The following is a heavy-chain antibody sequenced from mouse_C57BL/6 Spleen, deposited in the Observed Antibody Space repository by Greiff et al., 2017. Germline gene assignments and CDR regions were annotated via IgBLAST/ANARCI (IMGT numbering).Heavy chain of an antibody. CDR2: IDPSDSDT. D-gene: IGHD1-1*01. CDR3: ARRYGFYFGY. J-gene: IGHJ2*01. CDR1: GYTFTSYW. Sequence: VQLQQPGAELVKPGASVKLSCKASGYTFTSYWMQWVKQRPGQGLEWIGEIDPSDSDTNYNQKFKGKATMTVDTSSSTAYMQLSSLTSEDSAVYYCARRYGFYFGYWGQGTTLTVSS. V-gene: IGHV1-50*01.